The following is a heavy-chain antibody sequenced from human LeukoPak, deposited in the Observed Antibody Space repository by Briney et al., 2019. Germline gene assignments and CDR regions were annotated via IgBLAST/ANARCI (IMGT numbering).Heavy chain of an antibody. CDR2: ISGSGGST. V-gene: IGHV3-23*01. CDR3: AKPAFYDILTGNFDY. D-gene: IGHD3-9*01. CDR1: GFTFSTYA. Sequence: GGSLRLSCAASGFTFSTYAMSWVRQAPGKGLEWVSAISGSGGSTYYADSVKGRFTISRDNSKNTLYLQMNSLRAEDTAVYYCAKPAFYDILTGNFDYWGQGTLVTASS. J-gene: IGHJ4*02.